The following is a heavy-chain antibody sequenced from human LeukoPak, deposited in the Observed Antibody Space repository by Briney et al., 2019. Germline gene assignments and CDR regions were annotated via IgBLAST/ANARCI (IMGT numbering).Heavy chain of an antibody. D-gene: IGHD4-17*01. Sequence: SETLSLTCTVSGGSISSSSYYWGWIRQPPGKGLEWIVSIYYSGSTYYNPSLKSRVTISVDTSKNQFSLKLSSVTAADTAVYYCARHVATVTTWDLYYFDYWGQGTLVTVSS. CDR1: GGSISSSSYY. CDR3: ARHVATVTTWDLYYFDY. J-gene: IGHJ4*02. V-gene: IGHV4-39*01. CDR2: IYYSGST.